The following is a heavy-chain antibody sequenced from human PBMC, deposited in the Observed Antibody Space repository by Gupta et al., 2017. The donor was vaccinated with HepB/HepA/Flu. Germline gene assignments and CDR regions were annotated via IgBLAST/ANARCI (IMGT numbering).Heavy chain of an antibody. CDR2: ISYDGSNK. J-gene: IGHJ6*02. CDR1: GFTFSRYA. D-gene: IGHD3-3*01. Sequence: QVQLVESGGGVVQPGRSLRLSCADSGFTFSRYAMHWVRQAPGKGLEWVAVISYDGSNKYYADSVKGRFTISRDNSKNTLYLQMNSLRAEDTAVYYCARGKYYDFWSGYSRNDYYYGMDVGGQGTTVTVSS. V-gene: IGHV3-30-3*01. CDR3: ARGKYYDFWSGYSRNDYYYGMDV.